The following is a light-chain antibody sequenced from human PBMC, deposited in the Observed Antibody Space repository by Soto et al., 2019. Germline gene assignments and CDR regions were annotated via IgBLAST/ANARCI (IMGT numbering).Light chain of an antibody. CDR2: VTT. CDR1: QTVSGSY. V-gene: IGKV3-20*01. J-gene: IGKJ4*01. Sequence: EIVLTQSPGTVSLSPGETASLSCRASQTVSGSYLAWYQQKPGQAPRLLIHVTTTRATGVPDRFSGGGSGTAFTLTSSGLEPEDFAFYNCQQYGSSSPTFGGGTKVEIK. CDR3: QQYGSSSPT.